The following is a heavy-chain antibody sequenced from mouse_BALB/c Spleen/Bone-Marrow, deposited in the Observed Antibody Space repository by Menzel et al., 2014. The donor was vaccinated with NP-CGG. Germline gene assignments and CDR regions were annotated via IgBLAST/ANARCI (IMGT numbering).Heavy chain of an antibody. CDR2: ISTGGTYT. CDR3: SRGYGNCFDY. V-gene: IGHV5-6-4*01. J-gene: IGHJ2*01. Sequence: EVKLVESGGGLVKPGGSLKPSCSASGFTFSSSIMSWVRQTPEKRLEWVATISTGGTYTYYPDSVKGRFTISRDNAKNTLYLQMSSLKSEDTAMYYCSRGYGNCFDYWGQGTTLTVSS. D-gene: IGHD2-10*02. CDR1: GFTFSSSI.